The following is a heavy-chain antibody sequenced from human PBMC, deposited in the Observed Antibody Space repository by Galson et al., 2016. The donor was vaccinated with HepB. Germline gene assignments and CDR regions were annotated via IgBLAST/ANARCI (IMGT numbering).Heavy chain of an antibody. J-gene: IGHJ2*01. D-gene: IGHD1-14*01. Sequence: SETLSLTCTVSDGSVSSGSYSWSWIRQPPGKGLEWIGYIYYSGSTNYNPSLKSRVTISVDTSKKQFPLKLSAVTAADTAVYYCARVRYRWYFDLWGRGTLVTVSS. V-gene: IGHV4-61*01. CDR1: DGSVSSGSYS. CDR2: IYYSGST. CDR3: ARVRYRWYFDL.